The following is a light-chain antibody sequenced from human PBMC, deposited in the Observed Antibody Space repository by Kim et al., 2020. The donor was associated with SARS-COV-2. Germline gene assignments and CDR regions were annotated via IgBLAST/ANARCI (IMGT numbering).Light chain of an antibody. CDR2: GAS. J-gene: IGKJ2*01. V-gene: IGKV3-15*01. Sequence: SPGERTTLACRASQSVSSNLAWYQQKPGQAPRLLIYGASTRATGIPARFSGRGSGTEFTLTISSLQSEDFAVYYCQQYNNWPPMYTFGQGTKLEI. CDR3: QQYNNWPPMYT. CDR1: QSVSSN.